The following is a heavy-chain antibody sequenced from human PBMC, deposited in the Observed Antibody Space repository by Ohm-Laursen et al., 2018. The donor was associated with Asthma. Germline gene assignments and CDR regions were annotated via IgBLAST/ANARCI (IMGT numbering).Heavy chain of an antibody. V-gene: IGHV3-9*01. J-gene: IGHJ4*02. CDR2: ISWNSGSI. CDR1: GFTFDDYA. CDR3: ATTKNTIFGVVITPTPEYYFDY. D-gene: IGHD3-3*01. Sequence: SLRLSCSASGFTFDDYAMHWVRQAPGKGLEWVSGISWNSGSIGYADSVKGRFTISRDNAKNSLYLQMNSLRAEDTALYYCATTKNTIFGVVITPTPEYYFDYWGQGTLVTVSS.